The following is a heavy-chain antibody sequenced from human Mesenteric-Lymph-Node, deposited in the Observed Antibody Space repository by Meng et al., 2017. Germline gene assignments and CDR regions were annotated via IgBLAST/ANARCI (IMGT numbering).Heavy chain of an antibody. CDR1: GFTFSSYG. CDR3: AKGSGFGYGSDDY. D-gene: IGHD3-10*01. V-gene: IGHV3-23*01. CDR2: ISGSGGST. Sequence: GESLKISCAASGFTFSSYGISWVRQAPGKGLEWVSGISGSGGSTYYAGSMEGRFSISRDNSKNTLYLQMNSLRAEDTAIYYCAKGSGFGYGSDDYWGQGTLVTVSS. J-gene: IGHJ4*02.